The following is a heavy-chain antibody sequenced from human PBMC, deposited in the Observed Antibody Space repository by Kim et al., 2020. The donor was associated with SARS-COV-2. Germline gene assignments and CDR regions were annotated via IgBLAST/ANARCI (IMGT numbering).Heavy chain of an antibody. CDR3: ARLVGSQMSFDY. V-gene: IGHV4-59*01. Sequence: SETLSLTCTVSGGSISSYYWSWIRQPPGKGLEWIGYIYYSGSTNYNPSLKSRVTISVDTSKNQFSLKLSSVTAADTAVYYCARLVGSQMSFDYWGQGTLVTVSS. J-gene: IGHJ4*02. D-gene: IGHD1-26*01. CDR1: GGSISSYY. CDR2: IYYSGST.